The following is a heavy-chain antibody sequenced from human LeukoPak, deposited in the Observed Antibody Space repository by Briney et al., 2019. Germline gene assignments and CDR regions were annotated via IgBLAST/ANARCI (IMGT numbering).Heavy chain of an antibody. Sequence: SETLSLTCTVSGGSISSYYWSWIRQPPGKGLEWIGYIYYSGSTNYNPSLKSRVTISVDTSKNQFSVKLSSVTAADTAVYYCARVQCGGDCYIDYWGQGTLVTVSS. J-gene: IGHJ4*02. V-gene: IGHV4-59*01. CDR1: GGSISSYY. CDR3: ARVQCGGDCYIDY. D-gene: IGHD2-21*02. CDR2: IYYSGST.